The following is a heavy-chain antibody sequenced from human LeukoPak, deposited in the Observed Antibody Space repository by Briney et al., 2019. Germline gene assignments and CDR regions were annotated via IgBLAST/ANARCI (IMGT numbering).Heavy chain of an antibody. CDR2: ISWNSGSI. Sequence: GGSLRLSCAASGFTFDDYAMHWVRQAPGKGLEWVPGISWNSGSIGYAGSVKGRFTISRDNAKNSLYLQMNSLRAEDTALYYCAKLFSSYDFWSGYYRAPNDAFDIWGQGTMVTVSS. J-gene: IGHJ3*02. CDR1: GFTFDDYA. CDR3: AKLFSSYDFWSGYYRAPNDAFDI. V-gene: IGHV3-9*01. D-gene: IGHD3-3*01.